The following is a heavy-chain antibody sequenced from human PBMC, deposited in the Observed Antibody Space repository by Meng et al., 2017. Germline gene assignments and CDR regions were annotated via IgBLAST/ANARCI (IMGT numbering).Heavy chain of an antibody. Sequence: QGHVKESGSGLVKPSGSLSLTCVSSGGSISSSNWWSWVRQPPGKGLEWIGEIYHSGSTNYNPSLKSRVTISVDKSKNQFSLKLSSVTAADTAVYYCARDRGAVAGTNFDYWGQGTLVTVSS. D-gene: IGHD6-19*01. CDR2: IYHSGST. J-gene: IGHJ4*02. V-gene: IGHV4-4*02. CDR3: ARDRGAVAGTNFDY. CDR1: GGSISSSNW.